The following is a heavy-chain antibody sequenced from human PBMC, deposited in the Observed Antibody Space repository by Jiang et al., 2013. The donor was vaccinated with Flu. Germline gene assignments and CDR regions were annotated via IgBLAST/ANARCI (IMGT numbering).Heavy chain of an antibody. CDR3: ARDRGVVVVGPLLDS. J-gene: IGHJ4*02. V-gene: IGHV3-21*01. D-gene: IGHD2-15*01. Sequence: QLVESGGGLVKPGGSLRLSCAASGFTFKTYSMNWVRQAPGKGLEWVSAITSSSSHTFYADSVKGRFTISRDNAKNSLYLQMNSLRAEDTAVYYCARDRGVVVVGPLLDSWGQGTLVTVSS. CDR2: ITSSSSHT. CDR1: GFTFKTYS.